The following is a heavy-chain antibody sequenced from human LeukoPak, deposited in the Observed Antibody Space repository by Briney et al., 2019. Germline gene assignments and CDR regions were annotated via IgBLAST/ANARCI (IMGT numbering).Heavy chain of an antibody. CDR3: AKTSGSSRGAFDY. J-gene: IGHJ4*02. Sequence: SGGSLRLSCEASGFTFSSYGMSWVRQVPGKGLEYVSSISGSGGSTYYADSVKGRFTISRDNSKNTLYLQMNSLRAEDTALYYCAKTSGSSRGAFDYWGQGTLVTVSS. D-gene: IGHD6-13*01. CDR1: GFTFSSYG. CDR2: ISGSGGST. V-gene: IGHV3-23*01.